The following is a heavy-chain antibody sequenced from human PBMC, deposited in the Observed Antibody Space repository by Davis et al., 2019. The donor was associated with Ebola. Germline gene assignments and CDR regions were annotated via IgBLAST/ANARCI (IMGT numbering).Heavy chain of an antibody. CDR2: INGGSTYT. D-gene: IGHD1-1*01. J-gene: IGHJ4*02. CDR3: ARDHNWAFDS. V-gene: IGHV3-21*01. CDR1: GFTFGSYA. Sequence: GESLKISCAASGFTFGSYAMDWVRQSPGKGLEWVSAINGGSTYTYYADSVKGRFTISRDNARNSLYLQMNSLRDEDTALYYCARDHNWAFDSWGQGSLVTVSS.